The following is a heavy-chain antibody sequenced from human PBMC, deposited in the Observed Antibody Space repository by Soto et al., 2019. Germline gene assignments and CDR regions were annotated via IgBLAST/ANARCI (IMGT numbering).Heavy chain of an antibody. CDR3: ARTGYYCSGGSCYQGSIDY. CDR1: GYIFTSYW. Sequence: GESLEVSWKGSGYIFTSYWIGWVRQMPGKGLEWMGIIYPGGSDTRYSPSFQGQVTISADKSISTAYLQWSSLKASDTAMYYCARTGYYCSGGSCYQGSIDYWGQGTLVTVSS. CDR2: IYPGGSDT. D-gene: IGHD2-15*01. V-gene: IGHV5-51*01. J-gene: IGHJ4*02.